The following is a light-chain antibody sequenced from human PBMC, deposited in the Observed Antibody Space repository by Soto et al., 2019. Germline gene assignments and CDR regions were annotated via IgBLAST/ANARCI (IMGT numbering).Light chain of an antibody. Sequence: QLVLTQPASVSGSPGQSITISCSGTSGDVGSYNLVSWYQHHPGKAPKLMLYEVNKRPSGVSNRFSGSKSGNTASLTISGLQGEDEADYFCCSYAGSVTFLVFGGGTKLTVL. CDR1: SGDVGSYNL. CDR3: CSYAGSVTFLV. CDR2: EVN. V-gene: IGLV2-23*02. J-gene: IGLJ2*01.